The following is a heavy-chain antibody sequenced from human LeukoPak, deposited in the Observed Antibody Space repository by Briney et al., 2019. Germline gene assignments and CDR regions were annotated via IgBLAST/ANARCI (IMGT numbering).Heavy chain of an antibody. J-gene: IGHJ3*02. V-gene: IGHV3-11*04. Sequence: GGSLRLSCAAAGFTFSDYYMSWIRQAPGKGLEWVSYISSSGSTIYYADSVKGRFTISRDNAKNSLYLQMNSLRAEDTAVYYCARGRTTYYYDSSDDAFDIWGQGTMVTVSS. D-gene: IGHD3-22*01. CDR2: ISSSGSTI. CDR1: GFTFSDYY. CDR3: ARGRTTYYYDSSDDAFDI.